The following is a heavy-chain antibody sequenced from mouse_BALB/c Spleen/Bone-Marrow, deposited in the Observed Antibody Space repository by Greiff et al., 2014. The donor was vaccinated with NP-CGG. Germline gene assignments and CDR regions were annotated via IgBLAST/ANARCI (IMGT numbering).Heavy chain of an antibody. V-gene: IGHV14-3*02. D-gene: IGHD1-1*01. CDR2: IDPVNGNT. CDR3: ARSYYAMDY. CDR1: GFNIKDTY. J-gene: IGHJ4*01. Sequence: EVQGVESGAELVKPGASVKLSCTASGFNIKDTYMHWVKQRPEQGLEWIGRIDPVNGNTKYDPKFQGKATITADTSSNTPYLQLSSLTSEDTAVYYCARSYYAMDYWGQGTSVTVSS.